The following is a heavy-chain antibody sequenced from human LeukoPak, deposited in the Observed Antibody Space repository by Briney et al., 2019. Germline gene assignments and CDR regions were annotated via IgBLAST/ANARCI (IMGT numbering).Heavy chain of an antibody. CDR1: GYTFTSYG. V-gene: IGHV1-18*01. CDR3: ARDWTVGHDGDY. D-gene: IGHD3/OR15-3a*01. CDR2: ISAYNGNT. J-gene: IGHJ4*02. Sequence: ASVKVSCKASGYTFTSYGISWVRQAPGQGLEWMGWISAYNGNTNYAQELQGRVTMTTDTSTSTAYMELRSLRSDDTAVYYCARDWTVGHDGDYWGQGTLVTVSS.